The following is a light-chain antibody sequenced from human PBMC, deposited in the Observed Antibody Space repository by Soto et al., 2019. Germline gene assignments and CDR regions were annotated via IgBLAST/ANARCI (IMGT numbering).Light chain of an antibody. J-gene: IGKJ5*01. CDR2: GAS. V-gene: IGKV3-15*01. Sequence: EMALTQSPATLSVSPGERATLSCRASQRVSPNVAWYQQRPGQPPRLLIFGASTRATGIPGRFSGSGSGTEFTLTISSLESEDFAVYYRQQYYTCPSFGQGTRLEIK. CDR1: QRVSPN. CDR3: QQYYTCPS.